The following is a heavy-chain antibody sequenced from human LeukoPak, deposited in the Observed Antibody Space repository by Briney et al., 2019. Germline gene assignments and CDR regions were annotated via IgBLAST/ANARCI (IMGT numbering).Heavy chain of an antibody. V-gene: IGHV3-7*01. J-gene: IGHJ4*02. Sequence: GGSLRLSCAASGFIFSNYWMSWVRQAPGKGLGWVANIKYDGSEKYYVDSVKGRFTISRDSAKNSLYLQMNSLRVEDTSVYYCVQGLRDSWGQGTLVIVSS. CDR3: VQGLRDS. CDR1: GFIFSNYW. CDR2: IKYDGSEK.